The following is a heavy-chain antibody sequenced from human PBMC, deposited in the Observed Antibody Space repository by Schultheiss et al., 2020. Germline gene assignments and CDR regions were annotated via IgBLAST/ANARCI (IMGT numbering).Heavy chain of an antibody. CDR2: IYTSGST. Sequence: SETLSLTCAVYGGSFSGYYWSWIRQPPGKGLEWIGRIYTSGSTNYNPSLKSRVTISVDTSKNQFSLKLSSVTAADTAVYYCARITSGWYDEAWGQGTLVTVSS. CDR1: GGSFSGYY. J-gene: IGHJ5*02. V-gene: IGHV4-59*10. D-gene: IGHD6-19*01. CDR3: ARITSGWYDEA.